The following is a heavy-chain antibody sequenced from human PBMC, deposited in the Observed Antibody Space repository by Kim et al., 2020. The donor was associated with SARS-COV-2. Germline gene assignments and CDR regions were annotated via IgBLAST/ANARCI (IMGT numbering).Heavy chain of an antibody. J-gene: IGHJ3*02. CDR1: GYTFTSYY. V-gene: IGHV1-46*01. CDR3: ARAQQETTLWAEAFDI. Sequence: ASVKVSCKASGYTFTSYYMHWVRQAPGQGLEWMGIINPSGGSTSYAQKFQGRVTMTRDTSTSTVYMELSSLRSEDTAVYYCARAQQETTLWAEAFDIWGQGTMVTVSS. CDR2: INPSGGST. D-gene: IGHD2-21*01.